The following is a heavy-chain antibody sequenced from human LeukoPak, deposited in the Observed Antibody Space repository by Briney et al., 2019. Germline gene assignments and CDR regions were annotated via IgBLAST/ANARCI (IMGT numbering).Heavy chain of an antibody. CDR3: ARGRVRGVSPYYYYYMDV. J-gene: IGHJ6*03. D-gene: IGHD3-10*01. CDR2: IIPIFGTA. V-gene: IGHV1-69*05. Sequence: SVKVSCKASGGTFSSYAISWVRQAPGQGLEWMGGIIPIFGTANYAQKFQGRVTITTDESTSTAYMELSSLRSEDTAVYYCARGRVRGVSPYYYYYMDVWGKGTTVTVSS. CDR1: GGTFSSYA.